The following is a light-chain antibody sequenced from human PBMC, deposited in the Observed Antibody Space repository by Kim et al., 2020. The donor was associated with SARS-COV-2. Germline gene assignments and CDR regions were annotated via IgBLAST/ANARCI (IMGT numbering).Light chain of an antibody. CDR1: GGGMASNY. Sequence: KTVPIACTGSGGGMASNYGQWFQQRPGSAPTTVIYEDDQRPSGVPDRFSGSIDSSSNSASLTISGLKTEDEADYYCQSYDSNNHVVFGGGTQLTVL. CDR2: EDD. J-gene: IGLJ2*01. CDR3: QSYDSNNHVV. V-gene: IGLV6-57*02.